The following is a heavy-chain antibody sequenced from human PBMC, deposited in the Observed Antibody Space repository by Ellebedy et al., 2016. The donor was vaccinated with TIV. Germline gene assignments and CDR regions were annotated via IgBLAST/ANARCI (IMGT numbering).Heavy chain of an antibody. CDR1: SASISSYY. J-gene: IGHJ6*03. Sequence: SETLSLXXTVSSASISSYYWSWIRQPAGKGLEWIGRIYPSGSTNYNPSLKSRVTMSVDTSKNQFSLKLSSVTVADTAVYYCARVTGTTFYYYYYMDVWGKGTTVTVSS. D-gene: IGHD1-7*01. CDR2: IYPSGST. CDR3: ARVTGTTFYYYYYMDV. V-gene: IGHV4-4*07.